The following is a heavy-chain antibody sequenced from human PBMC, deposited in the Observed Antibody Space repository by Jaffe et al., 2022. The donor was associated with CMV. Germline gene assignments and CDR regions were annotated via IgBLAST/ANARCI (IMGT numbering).Heavy chain of an antibody. CDR3: ARQHEWELHLAAFDI. CDR1: GFTFSSYE. Sequence: EVQLVESGGGLVQPGGSLRLSCAASGFTFSSYEMNWVRQAPGKGLEWVSYISSSGSTIYYADSVKGRFTISRDNAKNSLYLQMNSLRAEDTAVYYCARQHEWELHLAAFDIWGQGTMVTVSS. D-gene: IGHD1-26*01. CDR2: ISSSGSTI. V-gene: IGHV3-48*03. J-gene: IGHJ3*02.